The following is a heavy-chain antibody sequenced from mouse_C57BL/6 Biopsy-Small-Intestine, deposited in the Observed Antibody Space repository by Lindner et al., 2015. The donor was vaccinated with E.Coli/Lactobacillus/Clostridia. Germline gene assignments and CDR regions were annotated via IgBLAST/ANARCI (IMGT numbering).Heavy chain of an antibody. CDR1: GFSLISYG. D-gene: IGHD2-2*01. CDR2: IWGVGST. Sequence: VQLQESGPGLVAPSQSLSITCTVSGFSLISYGVDWVRQSPGKGLEWLGVIWGVGSTNYNSALKSRLSISKDNSKSQVCLKMNSLQTDDTAMYYCATSYGYDGWFAYWGQGTLVTVSA. CDR3: ATSYGYDGWFAY. V-gene: IGHV2-6*01. J-gene: IGHJ3*01.